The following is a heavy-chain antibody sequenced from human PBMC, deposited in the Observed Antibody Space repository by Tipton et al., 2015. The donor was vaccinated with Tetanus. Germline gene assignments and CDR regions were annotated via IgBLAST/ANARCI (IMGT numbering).Heavy chain of an antibody. Sequence: SLRLSCAASGFTFTSYSMYWVRQAPGKGLEWVSYISYSSGTIYYADSVQGRFTISRDNAKNSLYLQMNSLRDEDTAVYYCARDSTHRRDGYNDFDYWGQGTLVTVSS. D-gene: IGHD5-24*01. V-gene: IGHV3-48*02. CDR1: GFTFTSYS. J-gene: IGHJ4*02. CDR2: ISYSSGTI. CDR3: ARDSTHRRDGYNDFDY.